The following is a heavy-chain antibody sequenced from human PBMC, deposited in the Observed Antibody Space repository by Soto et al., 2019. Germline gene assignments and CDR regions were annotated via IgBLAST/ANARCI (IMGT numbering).Heavy chain of an antibody. CDR1: GFSLSTSGMC. V-gene: IGHV2-70*01. Sequence: GSGPTLVNPTQTLTLTCTFSGFSLSTSGMCVSWIRQPPGKALEWLALIDWDDDKYYSTSLKTRLTISKDTSKNQVVLTMTNMDPVETATYYCARGPHGGNSGMAFDYWGQGTLVTVSS. CDR3: ARGPHGGNSGMAFDY. D-gene: IGHD2-15*01. CDR2: IDWDDDK. J-gene: IGHJ4*02.